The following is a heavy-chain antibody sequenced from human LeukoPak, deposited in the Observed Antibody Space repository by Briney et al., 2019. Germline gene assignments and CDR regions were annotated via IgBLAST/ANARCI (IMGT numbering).Heavy chain of an antibody. J-gene: IGHJ6*03. CDR1: GFTFDDYG. D-gene: IGHD4-23*01. V-gene: IGHV3-20*04. Sequence: GGSLRLSCAASGFTFDDYGVSWVRQAPGKGLEWVSGINWNGGSTGYADSVKGRFTISRDNAKNSLYLQMNSLRAEDTALYYCARDKGTVVTLYYYYYMDVWGKGTTVTVSS. CDR3: ARDKGTVVTLYYYYYMDV. CDR2: INWNGGST.